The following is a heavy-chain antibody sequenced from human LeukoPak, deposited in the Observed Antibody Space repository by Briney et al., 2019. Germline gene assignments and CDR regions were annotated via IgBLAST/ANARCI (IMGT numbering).Heavy chain of an antibody. Sequence: ASVKVSCKASGYTFTSYDINWVRQATGQGLEWMGWMNPNSGNTGYAQKFQGRVTMTRNTPISTAYMELSSLRSEDTAVYYCARGGYYEMYYYYYGMDVWGQGTTVTVSS. CDR1: GYTFTSYD. D-gene: IGHD3-3*01. CDR2: MNPNSGNT. J-gene: IGHJ6*02. CDR3: ARGGYYEMYYYYYGMDV. V-gene: IGHV1-8*01.